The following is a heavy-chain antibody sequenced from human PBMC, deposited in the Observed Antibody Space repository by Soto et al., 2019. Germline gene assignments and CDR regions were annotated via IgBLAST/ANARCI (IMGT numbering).Heavy chain of an antibody. CDR3: ARENVGGWNDY. J-gene: IGHJ4*02. CDR2: ISAYNANT. V-gene: IGHV1-18*01. CDR1: NYTFTSNG. D-gene: IGHD6-19*01. Sequence: QVQLVQSGAEVKKPGASVKVSCKASNYTFTSNGISWARQAPEQGLEWMGWISAYNANTNYAQNLQGRVTMTTDTSTSTAYMELRSLRSDDTAVYYCARENVGGWNDYWGQGTLVTFSS.